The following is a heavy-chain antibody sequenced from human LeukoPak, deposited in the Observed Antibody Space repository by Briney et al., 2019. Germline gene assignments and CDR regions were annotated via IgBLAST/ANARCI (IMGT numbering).Heavy chain of an antibody. CDR3: ARGVYQEDGYSFHYFDY. Sequence: SETPSLTCAVYGGSFSGYYWSWIRQPPGKGLEWIGEINHSGSTNYNPSLKSRVTISVDTSKNQFSLKLSSVTAADTAVYYCARGVYQEDGYSFHYFDYWGQGTLVTVSS. CDR2: INHSGST. J-gene: IGHJ4*02. V-gene: IGHV4-34*01. D-gene: IGHD5-24*01. CDR1: GGSFSGYY.